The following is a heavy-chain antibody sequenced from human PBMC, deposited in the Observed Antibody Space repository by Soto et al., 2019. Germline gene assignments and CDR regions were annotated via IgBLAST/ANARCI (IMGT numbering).Heavy chain of an antibody. Sequence: ASVKVSCKASGYTFTGHYIHWVRPAPGQGPEWMGEIGPASGDTRYAQKFQGRVTLTRDTSITTLYMELNNLSPDDTAVYYCGRGRSGQLVVFYWGQGTPVTVS. CDR2: IGPASGDT. CDR1: GYTFTGHY. D-gene: IGHD6-6*01. V-gene: IGHV1-2*02. J-gene: IGHJ4*02. CDR3: GRGRSGQLVVFY.